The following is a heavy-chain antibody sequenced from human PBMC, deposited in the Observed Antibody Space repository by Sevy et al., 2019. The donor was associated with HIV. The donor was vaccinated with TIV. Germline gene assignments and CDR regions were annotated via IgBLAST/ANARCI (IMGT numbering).Heavy chain of an antibody. Sequence: GGSLRLSCAASGFTFSSYSMNWVRQAPGKGLEWVSYISSSSTIYYADAVKGRFTISRDNAKNSLYLQMNSLRAEDTAVYYCAAEYCSSTSCYAGYYYGMDVWGQGTTVTVSS. CDR3: AAEYCSSTSCYAGYYYGMDV. CDR2: ISSSSTI. CDR1: GFTFSSYS. V-gene: IGHV3-48*01. J-gene: IGHJ6*02. D-gene: IGHD2-2*01.